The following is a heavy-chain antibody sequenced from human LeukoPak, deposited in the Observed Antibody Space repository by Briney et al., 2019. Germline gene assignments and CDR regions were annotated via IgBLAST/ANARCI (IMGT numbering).Heavy chain of an antibody. CDR1: GGSISSSNYY. Sequence: SETLSLTCTVSGGSISSSNYYWGWIRQPPGKGLEWIGSIYYSGSTYYNPSLKSRVTISVDTSKNQFSLKLSSVTAADTAVFYCASGTWGFYDTTVGVYWGQGTLVTVSS. CDR3: ASGTWGFYDTTVGVY. D-gene: IGHD3-22*01. CDR2: IYYSGST. V-gene: IGHV4-39*07. J-gene: IGHJ4*02.